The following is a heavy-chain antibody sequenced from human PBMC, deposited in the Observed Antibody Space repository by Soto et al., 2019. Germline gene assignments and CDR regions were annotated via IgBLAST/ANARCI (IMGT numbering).Heavy chain of an antibody. Sequence: QITLKESGPTLVKPTQTLTLTCTFSGFSLSTSGVGVGGIRQPPGKALEWLALIYWDDDKRYSPSLKSRLTITKDTSKNQVVLTMTNMDPVDTATYYCAHRRAYCSGGSCYSIWFDPWGQGTLVTVSS. CDR2: IYWDDDK. V-gene: IGHV2-5*02. J-gene: IGHJ5*02. D-gene: IGHD2-15*01. CDR1: GFSLSTSGVG. CDR3: AHRRAYCSGGSCYSIWFDP.